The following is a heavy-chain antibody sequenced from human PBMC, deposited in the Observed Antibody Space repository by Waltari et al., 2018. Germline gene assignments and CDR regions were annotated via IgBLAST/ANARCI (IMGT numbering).Heavy chain of an antibody. CDR2: IRTKAYGETT. V-gene: IGHV3-49*04. Sequence: EVQLVESGGGLLQAGRSLRLSCTASGFTFGDYPMSWVRQAPGKDMEWVRYIRTKAYGETTDYAASVKGRFTLSRDDSKSIVYLQMNSLKTEDTAVYYCTRAVRLSGDAFDMWGQGTMVTVSS. CDR3: TRAVRLSGDAFDM. CDR1: GFTFGDYP. J-gene: IGHJ3*02.